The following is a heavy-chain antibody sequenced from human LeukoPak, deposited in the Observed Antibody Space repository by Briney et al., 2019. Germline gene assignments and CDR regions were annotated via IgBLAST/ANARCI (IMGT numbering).Heavy chain of an antibody. CDR3: ARHETFGVVIVRWFDP. Sequence: SETLSLTCTVSGGSINNYYWSWLRQPPGKGLEYIGYIYYSGSANYNPSLKSRVTISVDPSKNQFSLKLSSVTAADTAVYYCARHETFGVVIVRWFDPWGQGTLVTVSS. D-gene: IGHD3-3*01. CDR1: GGSINNYY. V-gene: IGHV4-59*01. J-gene: IGHJ5*02. CDR2: IYYSGSA.